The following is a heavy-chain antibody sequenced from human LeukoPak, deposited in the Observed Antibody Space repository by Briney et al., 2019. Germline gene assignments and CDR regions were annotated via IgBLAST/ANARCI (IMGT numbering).Heavy chain of an antibody. D-gene: IGHD3-3*01. J-gene: IGHJ4*02. CDR2: INPSGGST. V-gene: IGHV1-46*01. CDR3: ARDLFHYDFWSGYWFDY. CDR1: GYTFTSYY. Sequence: ASVKVSCKASGYTFTSYYMHWVRQAPGQGLEWMGIINPSGGSTSYAQKFQGRVTMTRDTSTSTVYMELSSLRSEDTAVYYCARDLFHYDFWSGYWFDYWGQGTLVTVS.